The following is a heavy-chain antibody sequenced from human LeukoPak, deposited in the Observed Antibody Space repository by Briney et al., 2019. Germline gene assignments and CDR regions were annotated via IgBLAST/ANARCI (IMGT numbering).Heavy chain of an antibody. V-gene: IGHV3-7*01. D-gene: IGHD2-2*01. CDR1: GFTFSSYW. CDR2: IKQDGSEK. Sequence: GGSLRLSCAASGFTFSSYWMSWVRQAPGKGLEWVANIKQDGSEKYYVDSVKGRFTISRDNAKDSLYLQMNSLRAEDTAEYYCARDRRELGYCSSTSCLGAFDIWGQGTMVTVSS. CDR3: ARDRRELGYCSSTSCLGAFDI. J-gene: IGHJ3*02.